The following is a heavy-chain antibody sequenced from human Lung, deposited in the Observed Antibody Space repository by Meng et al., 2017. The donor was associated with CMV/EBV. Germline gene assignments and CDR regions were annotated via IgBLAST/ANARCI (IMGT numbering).Heavy chain of an antibody. CDR3: ARDFKTRRGIFGTVSGGYYGMDA. CDR1: GGTFDNYA. Sequence: SVXVSXXAPGGTFDNYAISWVRQAPGQGLEWMGGINPILSMATYPQRFQGRVTITADKSTTTAYMEPSSLRSEDTALYYCARDFKTRRGIFGTVSGGYYGMDAWGQGTXVTVSS. CDR2: INPILSMA. J-gene: IGHJ6*02. D-gene: IGHD3-3*01. V-gene: IGHV1-69*10.